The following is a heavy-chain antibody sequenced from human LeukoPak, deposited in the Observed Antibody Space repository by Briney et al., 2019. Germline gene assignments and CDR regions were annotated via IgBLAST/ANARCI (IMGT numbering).Heavy chain of an antibody. CDR1: GGTFSSYA. D-gene: IGHD6-19*01. V-gene: IGHV1-69*05. Sequence: ASVKVSCKASGGTFSSYAISWVRQAPGQGLEWMGGIIPIFGTANYAQKFQGRVTMTTDTSTSTAYMELRSLRSDDTAVYYCARERKGIAVAGTSYYFDYWGQGTLVTVSS. CDR3: ARERKGIAVAGTSYYFDY. CDR2: IIPIFGTA. J-gene: IGHJ4*02.